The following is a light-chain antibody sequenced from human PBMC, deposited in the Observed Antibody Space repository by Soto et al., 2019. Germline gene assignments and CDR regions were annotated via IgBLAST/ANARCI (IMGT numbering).Light chain of an antibody. Sequence: QSVLTQPPSASGTPGQRVTISCSGSSSNIGSNTVNWYQQLPGTAPKLLIYSNNQRPSGVPDRFSGSKSGTSASLAISGLQSEGEADYYCAAWDDSLNVLYVFGTGTKVTVL. V-gene: IGLV1-44*01. CDR1: SSNIGSNT. CDR2: SNN. CDR3: AAWDDSLNVLYV. J-gene: IGLJ1*01.